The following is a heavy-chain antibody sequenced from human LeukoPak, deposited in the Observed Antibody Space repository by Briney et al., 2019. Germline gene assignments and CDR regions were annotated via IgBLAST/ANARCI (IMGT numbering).Heavy chain of an antibody. CDR2: IYPGDSDT. CDR3: ARISSDWSFDY. CDR1: GYSFTSYW. Sequence: GESLSISCKGSGYSFTSYWITWVRQMPGKGLEWMGIIYPGDSDTRYSPSFQGQVTISADKPNSTAYLQWSSLKASDTAMYYCARISSDWSFDYWGQGTLVTVSS. D-gene: IGHD6-19*01. J-gene: IGHJ4*02. V-gene: IGHV5-51*04.